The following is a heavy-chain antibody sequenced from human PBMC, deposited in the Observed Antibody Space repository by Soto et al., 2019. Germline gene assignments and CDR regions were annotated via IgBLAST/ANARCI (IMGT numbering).Heavy chain of an antibody. J-gene: IGHJ6*02. V-gene: IGHV4-30-4*02. CDR2: IHNSGHI. CDR1: GGSINIDYYH. CDR3: AREEDGGDSLDV. D-gene: IGHD2-21*02. Sequence: SETLSLTCSVSGGSINIDYYHWTLIRQSPGKGMEWIGHIHNSGHILYTPSLKSRLAISVHTSKNKFLLNLRSVTETDTEVYFCAREEDGGDSLDVWGQGTTVTVSS.